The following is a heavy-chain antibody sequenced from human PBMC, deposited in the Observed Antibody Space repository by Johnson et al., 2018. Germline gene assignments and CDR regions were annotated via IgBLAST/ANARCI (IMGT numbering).Heavy chain of an antibody. V-gene: IGHV3-30*03. CDR2: ISYDGSNK. CDR3: ARWRGSYDAFDI. Sequence: QVQLQESGGGVVQXGRSXRLXCAASGFTFSSYGMHWVRQAPGKGLEWVAVISYDGSNKYYANSVKGRFPISSDKSKNTLDLQMGSLRAEDMAVYYCARWRGSYDAFDIWGQVTMVTVSS. CDR1: GFTFSSYG. J-gene: IGHJ3*02. D-gene: IGHD1-26*01.